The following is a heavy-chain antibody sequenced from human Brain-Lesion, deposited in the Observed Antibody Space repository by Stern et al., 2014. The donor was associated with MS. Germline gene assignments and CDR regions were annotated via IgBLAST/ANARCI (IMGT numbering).Heavy chain of an antibody. Sequence: MQLVESGPGLVKPSQTLSLTCNVSGDSLSSGDNYWSWIRQSPGKGREGIGYIYYIGSTFYNPSLKSRVTISVDTSQSQFSLRLSSVTAADTAVYYCARGESSRYYYYFDYWGQGTLVTVSS. CDR1: GDSLSSGDNY. V-gene: IGHV4-30-4*01. CDR2: IYYIGST. CDR3: ARGESSRYYYYFDY. D-gene: IGHD3-22*01. J-gene: IGHJ4*02.